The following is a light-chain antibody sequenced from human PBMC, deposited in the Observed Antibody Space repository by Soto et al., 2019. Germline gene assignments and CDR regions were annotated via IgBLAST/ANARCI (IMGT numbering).Light chain of an antibody. J-gene: IGKJ5*01. CDR2: VAS. CDR3: QQSYGTPIT. Sequence: DIQMTQSPSSLSASVGDRVTITCQASQDISTSLNWYQQKPGKAPNLLIYVASSLQSEVPSRFSGSGSGTDFTLTITSLQPEDFATYYCQQSYGTPITFGQGTRLENK. CDR1: QDISTS. V-gene: IGKV1-39*01.